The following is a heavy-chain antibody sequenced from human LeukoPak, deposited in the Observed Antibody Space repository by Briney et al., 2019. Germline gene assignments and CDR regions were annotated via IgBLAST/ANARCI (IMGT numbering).Heavy chain of an antibody. J-gene: IGHJ3*02. CDR2: ISGSGGGT. V-gene: IGHV3-23*01. CDR3: ARGSVIWAGTHDAFDI. Sequence: GGSLRLSCAASGFTFSTYAMSWVRQAPGKGLEWVSSISGSGGGTYYADSVKGRFTISRDNSKNSLYLQMNSLRAEDTAVYYCARGSVIWAGTHDAFDIWGQGTMVTVSS. D-gene: IGHD6-19*01. CDR1: GFTFSTYA.